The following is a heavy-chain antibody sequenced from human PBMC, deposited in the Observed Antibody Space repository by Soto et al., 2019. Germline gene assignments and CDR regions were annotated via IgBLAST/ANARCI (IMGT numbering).Heavy chain of an antibody. CDR3: ARSHGYNNFDY. V-gene: IGHV3-53*01. CDR1: GFTVSSNY. J-gene: IGHJ4*02. Sequence: GGSLRLSCAASGFTVSSNYMSWVRQAPGKGLEWVSVIYSGGSTYYADSVKGRFTISRDNSKNTLYLQMNSLRAEDTAVYYCARSHGYNNFDYWGQGTLVTVSS. D-gene: IGHD5-12*01. CDR2: IYSGGST.